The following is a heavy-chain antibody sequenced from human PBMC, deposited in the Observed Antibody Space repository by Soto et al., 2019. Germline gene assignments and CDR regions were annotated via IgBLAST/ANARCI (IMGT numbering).Heavy chain of an antibody. D-gene: IGHD4-4*01. CDR2: ISAYNGNT. Sequence: GASVKVSCKASGYTFTSYGISWVRQAPGQGLEWMGWISAYNGNTNYAQKLQGRVTMTTGTSTSAAYMELRSLRSDDTAVYYCARSNSYYYYYMDVWGKGTTVTVSS. V-gene: IGHV1-18*01. J-gene: IGHJ6*03. CDR3: ARSNSYYYYYMDV. CDR1: GYTFTSYG.